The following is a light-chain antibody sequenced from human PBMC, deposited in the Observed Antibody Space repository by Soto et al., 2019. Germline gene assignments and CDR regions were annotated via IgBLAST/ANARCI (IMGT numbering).Light chain of an antibody. CDR2: EVS. CDR3: SSYTSFSSVV. Sequence: SALTQPASVSGSPGQSITISCTGTSSDIGGYNYVSWYQQHPGKAPKLIIYEVSNRPSGVSNRFSGSKSGNTASLTISGLQAEDESDYYCSSYTSFSSVVFGGGTKLTVL. CDR1: SSDIGGYNY. V-gene: IGLV2-14*01. J-gene: IGLJ2*01.